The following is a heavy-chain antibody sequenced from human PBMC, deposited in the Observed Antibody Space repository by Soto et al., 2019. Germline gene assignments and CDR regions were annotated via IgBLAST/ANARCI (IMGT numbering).Heavy chain of an antibody. Sequence: QVQLVQSGAEVKKPGASVKVSCKASGYTFTSYAMHWVRQAPGQRLEWMGWINAGNGNTKYSQKFQGRVTITRDTTASTAYMELSRLRSEDTAVYYCARWGWGLAALFDYWGQGTLVTVSS. J-gene: IGHJ4*02. V-gene: IGHV1-3*01. CDR2: INAGNGNT. D-gene: IGHD6-13*01. CDR3: ARWGWGLAALFDY. CDR1: GYTFTSYA.